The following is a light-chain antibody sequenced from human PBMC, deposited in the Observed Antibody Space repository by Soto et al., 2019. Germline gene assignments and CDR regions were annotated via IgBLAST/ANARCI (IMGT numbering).Light chain of an antibody. J-gene: IGKJ5*01. CDR1: QEISNY. CDR2: DAS. Sequence: DIQMTQSPSSLSASVGDRVTMTCRASQEISNYLNWYQQRPGKAPKLLIYDASNLERGVPSRFSGTRSGTHFTFAITSLQPEDVATYYCQQSDSLPITFGQGTRLEI. CDR3: QQSDSLPIT. V-gene: IGKV1-33*01.